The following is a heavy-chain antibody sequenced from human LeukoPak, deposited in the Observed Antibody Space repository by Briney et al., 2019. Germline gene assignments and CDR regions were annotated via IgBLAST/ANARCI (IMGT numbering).Heavy chain of an antibody. J-gene: IGHJ4*02. D-gene: IGHD3-10*01. CDR3: ARQGSGRLFDY. V-gene: IGHV4-38-2*02. CDR1: GYSISSGYY. CDR2: IYHSGST. Sequence: PSETLSLTCTVSGYSISSGYYWGWIRQPPGKGLEWIGSIYHSGSTYYNPSLKSRVTISVDTSKNQFSLKLSSVTAADTAVYYCARQGSGRLFDYWGQGTLVTVSS.